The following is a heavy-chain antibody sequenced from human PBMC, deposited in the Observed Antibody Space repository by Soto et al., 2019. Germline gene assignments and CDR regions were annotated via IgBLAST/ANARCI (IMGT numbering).Heavy chain of an antibody. CDR2: INSDGSST. J-gene: IGHJ4*02. CDR3: ARVDDFWSPIDY. CDR1: GFTFSSYW. D-gene: IGHD3-3*01. Sequence: GGSLRLSCAASGFTFSSYWMHWVRQAPGKGLVWVSRINSDGSSTSYADSVKGRFTISRDNAKNTLYLQMNSLRAEDTAVYYCARVDDFWSPIDYWGQGTLVTVSS. V-gene: IGHV3-74*01.